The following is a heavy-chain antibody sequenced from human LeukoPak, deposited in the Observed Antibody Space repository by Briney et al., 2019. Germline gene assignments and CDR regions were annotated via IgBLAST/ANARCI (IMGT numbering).Heavy chain of an antibody. J-gene: IGHJ4*02. Sequence: GGSLRLSCAASGFTFSSYGTHWVRQAPGKGLEWVAVISYDGSDKYYADSVKGRFTISRDNSENTLYLQMNSLRAEDTAVYYCARVEMTAYYFDYWGQGTLVTVSS. CDR3: ARVEMTAYYFDY. CDR1: GFTFSSYG. V-gene: IGHV3-30*03. D-gene: IGHD2-21*02. CDR2: ISYDGSDK.